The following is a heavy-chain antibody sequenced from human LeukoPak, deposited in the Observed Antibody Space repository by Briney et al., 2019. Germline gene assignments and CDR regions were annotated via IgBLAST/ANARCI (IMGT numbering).Heavy chain of an antibody. CDR3: ARETGYYDSNGYYSY. Sequence: GGSLRLSCAASGFSFGSSVMSWVRQAPGKGLEWVSAITADGGGTNYADSVKGRFTISRDNSKNTLFLQMNSLRAEDTAVYYCARETGYYDSNGYYSYWGQGTLVTVSS. CDR2: ITADGGGT. D-gene: IGHD3-22*01. CDR1: GFSFGSSV. V-gene: IGHV3-23*01. J-gene: IGHJ4*02.